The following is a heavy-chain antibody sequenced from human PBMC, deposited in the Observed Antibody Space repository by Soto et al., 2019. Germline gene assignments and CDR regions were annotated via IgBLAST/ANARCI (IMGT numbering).Heavy chain of an antibody. J-gene: IGHJ5*02. CDR1: GYTFTSYA. Sequence: QVQLVQSGAEVKKPGASVKVSCKASGYTFTSYAMHWVRQAPGQRLEWMGWINAGNGNTKYSQKFQGRVTITRDTSASTAYMELSRLRSEDTAVYYCARDSIVVVVAATPNWFDPWGQGTLVTVSS. V-gene: IGHV1-3*01. CDR2: INAGNGNT. D-gene: IGHD2-15*01. CDR3: ARDSIVVVVAATPNWFDP.